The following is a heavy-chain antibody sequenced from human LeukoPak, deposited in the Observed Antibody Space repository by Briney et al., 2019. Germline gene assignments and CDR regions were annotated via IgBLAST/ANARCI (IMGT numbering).Heavy chain of an antibody. Sequence: SETLSLTCTVSGYSISSGYYWGWIRQPPGKGLEGIGSIYHSGSTYYNPSLKSRVTISVDTSKNQFSLKLSSVTAADTAVYYCARVKISAMFNWFDPWGQGTLVTVSS. CDR1: GYSISSGYY. D-gene: IGHD3-9*01. CDR3: ARVKISAMFNWFDP. V-gene: IGHV4-38-2*02. J-gene: IGHJ5*02. CDR2: IYHSGST.